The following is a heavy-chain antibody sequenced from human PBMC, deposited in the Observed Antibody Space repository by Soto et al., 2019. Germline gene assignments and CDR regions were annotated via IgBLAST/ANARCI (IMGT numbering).Heavy chain of an antibody. D-gene: IGHD3-3*01. CDR3: ARHFLTYYDFWSGYPDY. CDR2: IYYSGST. Sequence: PSETLSLTCAVPSGSISSSNWWSWVRQPPGKGLEWIGGIYYSGSTYYNPSLKSRVTISVDTSKNQFSLKLSSVTAADTAVYYCARHFLTYYDFWSGYPDYWGQGTLVTVSS. CDR1: SGSISSSNW. J-gene: IGHJ4*02. V-gene: IGHV4-4*02.